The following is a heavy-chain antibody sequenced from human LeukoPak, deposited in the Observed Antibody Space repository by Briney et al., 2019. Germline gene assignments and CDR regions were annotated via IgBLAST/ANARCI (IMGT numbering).Heavy chain of an antibody. V-gene: IGHV4-39*07. CDR1: GGSISSSSYY. Sequence: MTSETLSLTCTVSGGSISSSSYYWGWIRQPPGKGLEWIGSIYYSGSTYYNPSLKSRVTISVDTSKNQFSLKLSSVTAADTAVYYCARATIEYYYDSSGYYPNIGIYYFDYWGQGTLVTVSS. J-gene: IGHJ4*02. D-gene: IGHD3-22*01. CDR3: ARATIEYYYDSSGYYPNIGIYYFDY. CDR2: IYYSGST.